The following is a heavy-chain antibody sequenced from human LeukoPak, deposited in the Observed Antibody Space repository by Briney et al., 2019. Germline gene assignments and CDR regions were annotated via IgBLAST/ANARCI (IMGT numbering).Heavy chain of an antibody. D-gene: IGHD2-15*01. Sequence: GGSVRLSCTASGFTFGDYAMSWFRQAPGKGLEWVVFIRSKAYGGITECAASVKGRFTISRDDSKSIAYLQMNSLKTEDTAVYYCTRDLYPDAFDIWGQGTMVTVSS. CDR3: TRDLYPDAFDI. CDR2: IRSKAYGGIT. CDR1: GFTFGDYA. J-gene: IGHJ3*02. V-gene: IGHV3-49*03.